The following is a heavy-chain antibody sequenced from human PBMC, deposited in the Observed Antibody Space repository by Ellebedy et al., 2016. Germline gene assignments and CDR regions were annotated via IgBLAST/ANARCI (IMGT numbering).Heavy chain of an antibody. J-gene: IGHJ4*02. Sequence: ASVKVSCKASGYTFITYGISWVRQAPGQGLEWTGWISAYNGNTNYAQKVRDRVTLTTETSTNTAYMELRRLRSDDTAVYYCARDPDYGGSVDYWGQGTLVTVSS. CDR1: GYTFITYG. D-gene: IGHD4-23*01. V-gene: IGHV1-18*04. CDR3: ARDPDYGGSVDY. CDR2: ISAYNGNT.